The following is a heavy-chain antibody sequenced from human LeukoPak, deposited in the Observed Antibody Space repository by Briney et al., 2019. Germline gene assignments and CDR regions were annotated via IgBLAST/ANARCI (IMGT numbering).Heavy chain of an antibody. D-gene: IGHD4-17*01. CDR1: GFTFSSYG. J-gene: IGHJ4*02. Sequence: GGSLRLSCAASGFTFSSYGMHWVRQAPGKGLEWVAVIWYDGSNKYYADSVKGRFTISRDNSKNTLYLQMNSLRAEDTAVYYCAKGDDYGDYGGPFDYWGQGTLVTVSS. V-gene: IGHV3-33*06. CDR2: IWYDGSNK. CDR3: AKGDDYGDYGGPFDY.